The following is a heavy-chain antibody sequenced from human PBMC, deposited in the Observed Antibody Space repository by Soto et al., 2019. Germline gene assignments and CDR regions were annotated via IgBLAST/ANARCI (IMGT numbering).Heavy chain of an antibody. Sequence: QVDLVQSGAEVKKPGASVTISCKASGSAITRYYIHWVRQAPGRGLEWMGIINPGGGSASYAQKFQDRVTIYKDTSTGTVYMDLRSLRTEDTVVYYCARDTSGWSLNGLDVWGQGTTVNVSS. CDR3: ARDTSGWSLNGLDV. D-gene: IGHD6-19*01. J-gene: IGHJ6*02. CDR1: GSAITRYY. CDR2: INPGGGSA. V-gene: IGHV1-46*01.